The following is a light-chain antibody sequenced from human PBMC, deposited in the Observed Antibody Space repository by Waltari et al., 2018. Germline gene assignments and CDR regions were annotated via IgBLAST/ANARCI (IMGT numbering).Light chain of an antibody. CDR1: SSNIGRKH. J-gene: IGLJ3*02. V-gene: IGLV1-44*01. Sequence: QSVLTQSPSASGTPGQRVTISCSGSSSNIGRKHVSWYQQIPGTAPKLLIYTNTQRPLGVPDRFSGSKSGTTASLAISGLQSEDEADYYCATWDDNLNGPVFGGGT. CDR3: ATWDDNLNGPV. CDR2: TNT.